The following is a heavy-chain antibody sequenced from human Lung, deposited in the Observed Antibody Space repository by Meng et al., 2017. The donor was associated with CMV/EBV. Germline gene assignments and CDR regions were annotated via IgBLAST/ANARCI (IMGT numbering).Heavy chain of an antibody. CDR3: ARADKVRFDY. V-gene: IGHV4-4*02. J-gene: IGHJ4*02. CDR2: IYHSGST. Sequence: QAPGPGLGQPSGTLSLTCAGSGGSRSSTNWWSWVRQPPGKGLEWIGEIYHSGSTNNNPSLKSRVSISVDKSKNQFSLKLSSVTAADTAVYYCARADKVRFDYWGQGTLVTVSS. CDR1: GGSRSSTNW.